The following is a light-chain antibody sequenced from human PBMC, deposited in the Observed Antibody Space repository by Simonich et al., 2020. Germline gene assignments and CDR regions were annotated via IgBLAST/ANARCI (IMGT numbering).Light chain of an antibody. Sequence: DIVMTQSPDSLAVSLGERATNNCKSSQSVLYSSNNKNYLAWYQQKPGQPPKLLIYWASTREAGVPDRFSGSGSGTDFTLTINSLQAEDVAVYYGQQYYSTPWTFGQGTKVEIK. CDR2: WAS. J-gene: IGKJ1*01. V-gene: IGKV4-1*01. CDR1: QSVLYSSNNKNY. CDR3: QQYYSTPWT.